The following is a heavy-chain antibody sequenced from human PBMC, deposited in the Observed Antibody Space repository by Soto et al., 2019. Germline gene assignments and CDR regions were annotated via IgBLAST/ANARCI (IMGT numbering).Heavy chain of an antibody. J-gene: IGHJ6*02. V-gene: IGHV1-18*01. Sequence: QVQLVQSGAEVKKPGASVKVSCKASGYTFTSYGISWVRQAPGQGLEWMGWISAYNGNTNYAQKLQGRVTMTTDTSTSKAYMELRSLRSDDTAVYYCARDGPSYPSSSSVYYGMDVWGQGTTVTVSS. CDR3: ARDGPSYPSSSSVYYGMDV. CDR1: GYTFTSYG. D-gene: IGHD6-6*01. CDR2: ISAYNGNT.